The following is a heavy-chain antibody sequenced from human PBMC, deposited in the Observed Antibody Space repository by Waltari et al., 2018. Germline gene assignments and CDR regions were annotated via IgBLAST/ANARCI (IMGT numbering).Heavy chain of an antibody. D-gene: IGHD3-3*01. Sequence: QVQLVQSGAEVKKPGASVKVSCKASGYTFTGYYIHWVRQATGQGIEWMGWISPNSVDTNYAQMFQGRVTMTRDASTTTAYMELSRLTSDDMAVFYCARGDFRLSYYCMDVWGKGTTVTVSS. CDR1: GYTFTGYY. V-gene: IGHV1-2*02. CDR2: ISPNSVDT. J-gene: IGHJ6*03. CDR3: ARGDFRLSYYCMDV.